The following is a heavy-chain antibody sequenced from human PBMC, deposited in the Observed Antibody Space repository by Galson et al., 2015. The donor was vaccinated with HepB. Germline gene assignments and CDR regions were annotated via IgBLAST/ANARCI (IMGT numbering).Heavy chain of an antibody. CDR3: ARDVSPSIVVVPAADDAFDI. CDR1: GYTFTSYG. D-gene: IGHD2-2*01. V-gene: IGHV1-18*01. J-gene: IGHJ3*02. CDR2: ISAYNGNT. Sequence: SVKVSCKASGYTFTSYGISWVRQAPGQGLEWMGWISAYNGNTNYAQKLQGRVTKTTDTSTSTAYMELRSLRSDDTAVYYCARDVSPSIVVVPAADDAFDIWGQGTMVTVSS.